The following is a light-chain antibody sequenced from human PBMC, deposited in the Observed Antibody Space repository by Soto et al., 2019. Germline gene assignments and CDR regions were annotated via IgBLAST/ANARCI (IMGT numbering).Light chain of an antibody. Sequence: DIQMTQSPSTLSASVGDRVTITCRASQSISSWLAWYQQKPGKAPKLLIYDASSLESGVPSRFSGSGSGTEFTLTISSLQPDDFAVYYCQQYNNWPVTFGQGTKVDIK. J-gene: IGKJ1*01. CDR1: QSISSW. V-gene: IGKV1-5*01. CDR3: QQYNNWPVT. CDR2: DAS.